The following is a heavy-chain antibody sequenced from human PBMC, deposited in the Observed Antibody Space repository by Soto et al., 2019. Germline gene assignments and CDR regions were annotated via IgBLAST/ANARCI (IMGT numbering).Heavy chain of an antibody. V-gene: IGHV1-69*01. J-gene: IGHJ3*02. CDR1: GGTFSSYA. CDR2: IIPIFXTA. Sequence: QVQLVQSGAEVKKPGSSVKVSCKASGGTFSSYAISWVXXXXXXGLEWMGGIIPIFXTANYAQKFQGRVTITADESTSTAYMELSSLRSEDTAVYYCASNRDSSSSWAFDIWGQGTMVTVSS. D-gene: IGHD6-6*01. CDR3: ASNRDSSSSWAFDI.